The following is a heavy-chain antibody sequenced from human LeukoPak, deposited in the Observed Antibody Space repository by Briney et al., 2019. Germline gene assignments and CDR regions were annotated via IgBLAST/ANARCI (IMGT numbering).Heavy chain of an antibody. V-gene: IGHV1-18*01. CDR2: ISAYNGNT. Sequence: ASVKVSCKASGYTFTSYGISWVRQAPGQGLEWMGWISAYNGNTNYAQRLQGRVTMTTDTSTSTAYMELRSLRSDDTAVYYCARGTVRGVIITLGGWFDPWGQGTLVTVSS. J-gene: IGHJ5*02. D-gene: IGHD3-10*01. CDR1: GYTFTSYG. CDR3: ARGTVRGVIITLGGWFDP.